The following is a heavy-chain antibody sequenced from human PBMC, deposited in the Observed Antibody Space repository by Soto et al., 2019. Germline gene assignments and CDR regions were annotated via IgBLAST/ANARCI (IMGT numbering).Heavy chain of an antibody. CDR3: ALSEQWLGSFDY. J-gene: IGHJ4*02. CDR1: GISLSTSGVG. Sequence: QITLKESGPTLVKPTQTLTLTCTSSGISLSTSGVGVGWIRQPPGKALEWLALIYWDDDKRYSPSLKSRLTITKDTSKNQVVLTMTNMDPVDTATYYCALSEQWLGSFDYWGQGTLVTVS. D-gene: IGHD6-19*01. V-gene: IGHV2-5*02. CDR2: IYWDDDK.